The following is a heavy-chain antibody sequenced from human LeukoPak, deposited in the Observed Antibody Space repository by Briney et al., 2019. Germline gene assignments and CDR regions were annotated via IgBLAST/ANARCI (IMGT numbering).Heavy chain of an antibody. CDR3: AKVDTAMVDFDY. J-gene: IGHJ4*02. V-gene: IGHV3-23*01. Sequence: PGGSLRLSCAASGFTFSSFAMSWVRQAPGKGLEWVSAISGSGGSTYYADSVKGRFTISRDNSKNTLYLQMNSLRAEDTAVYYCAKVDTAMVDFDYWGQGTLVTVSS. CDR1: GFTFSSFA. CDR2: ISGSGGST. D-gene: IGHD5-18*01.